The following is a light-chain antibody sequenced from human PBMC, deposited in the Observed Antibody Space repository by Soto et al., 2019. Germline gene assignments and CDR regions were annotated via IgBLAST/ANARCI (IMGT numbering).Light chain of an antibody. CDR2: RNN. J-gene: IGLJ1*01. CDR1: TSSIGRNY. V-gene: IGLV1-47*01. Sequence: QSVLTQPPSASGTPGQRVTISCSGGTSSIGRNYVYWYQQLPGTAPKLVIYRNNQRPSGVPDRFSGSKSGTSASLAIRGLRSEDEADYYCAAWDDSLSGRYVSGTVTKVPVL. CDR3: AAWDDSLSGRYV.